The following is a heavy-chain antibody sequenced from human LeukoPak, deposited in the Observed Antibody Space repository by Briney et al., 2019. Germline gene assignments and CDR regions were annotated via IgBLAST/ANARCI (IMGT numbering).Heavy chain of an antibody. Sequence: SSVKVSCKASGYTFTGYYMHWVRQAPGQGLDWMGRINPNSGGTNYAQKFQGRVTMTRDTYISTAYMELSRLRSDDTAVYYCARDQKIVVVTAILDYWGQGTLVTVSS. CDR2: INPNSGGT. CDR3: ARDQKIVVVTAILDY. CDR1: GYTFTGYY. V-gene: IGHV1-2*06. J-gene: IGHJ4*02. D-gene: IGHD2-21*02.